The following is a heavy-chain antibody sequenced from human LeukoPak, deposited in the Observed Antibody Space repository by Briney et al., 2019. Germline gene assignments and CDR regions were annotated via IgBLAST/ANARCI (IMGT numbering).Heavy chain of an antibody. D-gene: IGHD2-15*01. CDR2: INHSGST. CDR1: GGSFSGYY. Sequence: SETLSLTCAVYGGSFSGYYWSWIRQPPGKGLEWIGEINHSGSTNYNPSLKSRVTISVDTSKNQFSLKLSSVTAADTAVYYCARVYCSGGSCDMRTGPFDYWGQGTLVTVSS. J-gene: IGHJ4*02. CDR3: ARVYCSGGSCDMRTGPFDY. V-gene: IGHV4-34*01.